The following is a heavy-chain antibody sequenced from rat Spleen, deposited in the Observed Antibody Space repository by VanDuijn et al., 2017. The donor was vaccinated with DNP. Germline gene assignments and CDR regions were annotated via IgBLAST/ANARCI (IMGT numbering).Heavy chain of an antibody. CDR3: ARDRYYGSTVGMDA. CDR2: IWTGGST. CDR1: GFSLTSDH. D-gene: IGHD1-6*01. J-gene: IGHJ4*01. Sequence: VQLKESGPGLVQPSQTLSRACTVAGFSLTSDHVHWFRQPSGKGLEWMGLIWTGGSTEYNSTLKSRLSISRDTSKSQVFLKMNSLQTEDTATYYCARDRYYGSTVGMDAWGQGASVTVSS. V-gene: IGHV2-43*01.